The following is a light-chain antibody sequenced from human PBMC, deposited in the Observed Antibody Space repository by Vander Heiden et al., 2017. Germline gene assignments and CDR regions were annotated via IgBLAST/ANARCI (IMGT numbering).Light chain of an antibody. J-gene: IGLJ1*01. V-gene: IGLV5-45*01. CDR2: YKSDSDK. Sequence: QAVLTQPPSLSASPGASASLTCALRRGINVDAYRRYWYQQKPGIPPQYLLSYKSDSDKQQGSGVPSRFSGSKDDSANAGILLISGLQSEDEADYYCMIWHSSAYVFGTGTKVTVL. CDR3: MIWHSSAYV. CDR1: RGINVDAYR.